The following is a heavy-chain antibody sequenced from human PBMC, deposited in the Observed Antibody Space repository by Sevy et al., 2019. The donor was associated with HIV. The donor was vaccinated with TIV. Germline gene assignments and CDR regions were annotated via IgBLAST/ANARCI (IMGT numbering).Heavy chain of an antibody. CDR1: GFTFSNFE. D-gene: IGHD3-22*01. CDR3: ALATYYYDSSGPYYLDY. CDR2: ITSSGSTI. V-gene: IGHV3-48*03. Sequence: GGSLRLSCAASGFTFSNFEMNWVRQAPGKGLEWISYITSSGSTIYYADSVQGRFTISRDNAKNSLFLQMNSLRAEDTAVYYCALATYYYDSSGPYYLDYWGQGSLVTVSS. J-gene: IGHJ4*02.